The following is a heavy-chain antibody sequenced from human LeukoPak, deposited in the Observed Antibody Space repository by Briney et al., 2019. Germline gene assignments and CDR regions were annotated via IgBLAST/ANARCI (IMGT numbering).Heavy chain of an antibody. CDR3: ARGPELERFDY. D-gene: IGHD1-1*01. CDR1: GGTFSSYA. CDR2: IIPIFGTA. Sequence: SVKASCKASGGTFSSYAISRVRQAPGQGLEWMGGIIPIFGTANYAQKFQGRVTITTDESTSTAYMELSSLRSEDTAVYYCARGPELERFDYWGQGTLVTVSS. J-gene: IGHJ4*02. V-gene: IGHV1-69*05.